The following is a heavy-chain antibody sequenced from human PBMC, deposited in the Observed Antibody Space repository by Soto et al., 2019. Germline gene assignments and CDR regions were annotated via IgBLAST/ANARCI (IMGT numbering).Heavy chain of an antibody. Sequence: EASVKVSCKASGFTFTSSAVQWVRQARGQRLEWIGWIVVGSGNTNYAQKFQERVTITRDMSTSTAYMELSSLRSEDTAVYYCAASFADSSGYRPFTFRMDVWGQGTTVTVSS. V-gene: IGHV1-58*01. CDR2: IVVGSGNT. CDR3: AASFADSSGYRPFTFRMDV. J-gene: IGHJ6*02. CDR1: GFTFTSSA. D-gene: IGHD3-22*01.